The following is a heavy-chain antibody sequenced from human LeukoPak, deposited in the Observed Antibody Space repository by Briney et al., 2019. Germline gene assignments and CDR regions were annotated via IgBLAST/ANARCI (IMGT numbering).Heavy chain of an antibody. CDR3: AIMHPYYDGNGYWVQ. CDR1: GFRFSSYW. Sequence: GGSLRLSCAASGFRFSSYWMHWVRQAPGTGLVWVSRINSDGSTTSYADSVKGRFTISRDNPRNTLYMQMNSLRAEDTALYYCAIMHPYYDGNGYWVQWGQGTLVTASS. CDR2: INSDGSTT. V-gene: IGHV3-74*01. J-gene: IGHJ4*02. D-gene: IGHD3-22*01.